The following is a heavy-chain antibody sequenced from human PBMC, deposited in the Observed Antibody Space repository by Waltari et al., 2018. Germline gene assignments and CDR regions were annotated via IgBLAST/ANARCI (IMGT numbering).Heavy chain of an antibody. CDR3: ARGADL. CDR2: ISGDGSTI. J-gene: IGHJ4*02. Sequence: EVQLVESGGGLVQPGGSLRLSCAASVFTLSGTWLHWVRQVPGKGLLGVVRISGDGSTINYADSVKGRFTISRDTAKNTQYLQMNSLRAEDTAVYYCARGADLRGQGILVTVSS. D-gene: IGHD3-3*01. V-gene: IGHV3-74*01. CDR1: VFTLSGTW.